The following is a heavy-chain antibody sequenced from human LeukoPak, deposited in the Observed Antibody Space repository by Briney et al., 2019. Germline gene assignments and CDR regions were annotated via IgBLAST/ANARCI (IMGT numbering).Heavy chain of an antibody. V-gene: IGHV3-74*01. J-gene: IGHJ3*02. CDR1: GFTFSNYW. CDR3: AKDHNQYSSGVPHAFDI. CDR2: INSDGINT. D-gene: IGHD6-19*01. Sequence: GGSLRLSCAASGFTFSNYWMHWVRQAPGKGLVWVSRINSDGINTSYADSVKGRFTISRDNSKNTLYLQMNSLRAEDTAVYYCAKDHNQYSSGVPHAFDIWGQGTMVTVSS.